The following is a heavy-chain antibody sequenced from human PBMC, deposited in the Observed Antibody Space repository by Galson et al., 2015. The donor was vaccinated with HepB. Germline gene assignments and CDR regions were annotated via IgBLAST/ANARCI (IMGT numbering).Heavy chain of an antibody. CDR1: GFTFSSYG. J-gene: IGHJ4*02. CDR3: AKEMSGWWQRWAGNYSFDY. V-gene: IGHV3-30*18. CDR2: ISFHGSTK. D-gene: IGHD5-12*01. Sequence: SLRLSCAASGFTFSSYGMHWVRQAPGKGLEWVAFISFHGSTKYYADSMKGRFTISRDNPKNTLYLQMNSLRAEDTAVYYCAKEMSGWWQRWAGNYSFDYWGQGTLVTVSS.